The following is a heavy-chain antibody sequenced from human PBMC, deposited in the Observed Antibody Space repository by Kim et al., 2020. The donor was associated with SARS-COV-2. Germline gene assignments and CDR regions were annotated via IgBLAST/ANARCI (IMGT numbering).Heavy chain of an antibody. V-gene: IGHV1-2*02. CDR3: ARGGTYQFDY. D-gene: IGHD2-2*01. J-gene: IGHJ4*02. Sequence: TYYVKKFQGRVTMTRDTAISTAFMDLNRLRSDDTAMYFCARGGTYQFDYWGQGTLVTVSS. CDR2: T.